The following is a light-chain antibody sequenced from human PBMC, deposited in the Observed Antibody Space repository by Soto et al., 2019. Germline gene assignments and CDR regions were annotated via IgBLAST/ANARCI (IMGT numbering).Light chain of an antibody. J-gene: IGKJ1*01. CDR1: QAISND. CDR2: AAS. V-gene: IGKV1-17*01. Sequence: DIQMKQSPSSLSASVGDRVTITCRASQAISNDLGWFQQKPGKAPKRLIHAASILQGGVPSRFSGSGSGTEFTLTIYSLQPEDSATYYCQQNNSVPRTFGQGTKVDIE. CDR3: QQNNSVPRT.